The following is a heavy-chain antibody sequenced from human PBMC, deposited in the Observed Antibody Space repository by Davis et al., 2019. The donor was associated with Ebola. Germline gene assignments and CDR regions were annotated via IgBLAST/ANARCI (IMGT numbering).Heavy chain of an antibody. D-gene: IGHD5-24*01. CDR2: ISYDGSNK. Sequence: GESLKISCAASGFTFSSYGIHWVRQAPGKGLEWVAVISYDGSNKYYADSVKGRFTISRDNSKNTLYLQMNSLRAEDTAVYYCAKDDDEDGYKLYYYYYGMDVWGQGTTVTVSS. CDR3: AKDDDEDGYKLYYYYYGMDV. V-gene: IGHV3-30*18. J-gene: IGHJ6*02. CDR1: GFTFSSYG.